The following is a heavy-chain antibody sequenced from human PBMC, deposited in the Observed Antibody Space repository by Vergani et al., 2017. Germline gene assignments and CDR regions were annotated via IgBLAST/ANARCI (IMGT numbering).Heavy chain of an antibody. J-gene: IGHJ4*02. CDR3: ARGDYGSLTGYRY. Sequence: QVQLVQSGAEVKKPGASVKLSCKASGYTFTNYYIHWLRQAPGQGLEWMGIINPSGGHTNYAQKFQGRVTMTRDTSTSTVYMELSSLRSEDTAIYYCARGDYGSLTGYRYGGQGTLVTVSA. CDR2: INPSGGHT. V-gene: IGHV1-46*03. D-gene: IGHD3-9*01. CDR1: GYTFTNYY.